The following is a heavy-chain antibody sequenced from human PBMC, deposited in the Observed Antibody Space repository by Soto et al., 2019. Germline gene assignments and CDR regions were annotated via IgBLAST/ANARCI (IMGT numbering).Heavy chain of an antibody. CDR3: ARAGYDFWSGYYYYGMDV. CDR2: INHSGST. Sequence: ETLSLTCAVYGGSFSGYYWSWIRQPPGKGLEWIGEINHSGSTNYNPSLKSRVTISVDTSKNQFSLKLSSVTAADTAVYYCARAGYDFWSGYYYYGMDVWGQGTTVTVPS. V-gene: IGHV4-34*01. J-gene: IGHJ6*02. D-gene: IGHD3-3*01. CDR1: GGSFSGYY.